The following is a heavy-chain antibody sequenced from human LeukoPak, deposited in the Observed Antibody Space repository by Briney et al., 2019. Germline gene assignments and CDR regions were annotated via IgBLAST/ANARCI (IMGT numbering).Heavy chain of an antibody. J-gene: IGHJ6*03. D-gene: IGHD2-15*01. Sequence: PGGSLRLSCAASGFTVGNNYMSWVRQAPGKGLEWVSLIYSGGSTYYADSVKGRFTISRDNSNNTVYLQMNSLRAEDTAVYYCARDRGSWWFYMDVWGKGTTVTVSS. CDR3: ARDRGSWWFYMDV. CDR1: GFTVGNNY. CDR2: IYSGGST. V-gene: IGHV3-66*01.